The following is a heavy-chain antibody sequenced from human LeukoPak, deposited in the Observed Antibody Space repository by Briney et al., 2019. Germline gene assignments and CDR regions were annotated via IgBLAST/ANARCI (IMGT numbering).Heavy chain of an antibody. CDR1: GYTFTSYD. V-gene: IGHV1-8*01. D-gene: IGHD3-16*01. CDR2: MNPNSGNT. J-gene: IGHJ4*02. CDR3: ARVTSDGVMIRLDY. Sequence: ASVKVSCKASGYTFTSYDINWVRQATGQGLEWMGWMNPNSGNTGYAQKFQGRVTMTRNTSISTAYMELSSLRSEDTAVYYCARVTSDGVMIRLDYWGQGTLVTVSS.